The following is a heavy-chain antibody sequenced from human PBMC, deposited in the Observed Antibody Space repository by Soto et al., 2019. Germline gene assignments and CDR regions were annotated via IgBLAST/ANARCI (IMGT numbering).Heavy chain of an antibody. CDR3: VRQGIDYLHGLVDV. Sequence: QVQLQQSGPRLVKPSETLSLTCTVSSGPDRSHNWGWIRQPPGRGLEWIGYVYYTGDTAYNPSLRGRATISADTSTNDISLTLNSVAAADTAVYYGVRQGIDYLHGLVDVWGQGTTVSVSS. CDR1: SGPDRSHN. CDR2: VYYTGDT. D-gene: IGHD4-17*01. V-gene: IGHV4-59*08. J-gene: IGHJ6*02.